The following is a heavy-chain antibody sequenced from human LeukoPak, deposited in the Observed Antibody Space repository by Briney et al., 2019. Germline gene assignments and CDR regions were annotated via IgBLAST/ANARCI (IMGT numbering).Heavy chain of an antibody. CDR1: GYTFTGYY. CDR3: ARGSSSSRGWFDP. V-gene: IGHV1-2*06. J-gene: IGHJ5*02. D-gene: IGHD6-6*01. Sequence: ASVKVSCKASGYTFTGYYMHWVRQAPGQGLEWMGRINPNSGGTNYAQKFQGRVTMTRDTSISTAYMELSRLRSDDTAVYYCARGSSSSRGWFDPWGQGTPVTVSS. CDR2: INPNSGGT.